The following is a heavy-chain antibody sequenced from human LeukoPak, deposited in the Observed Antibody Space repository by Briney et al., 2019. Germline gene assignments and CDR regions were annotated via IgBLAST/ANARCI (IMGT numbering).Heavy chain of an antibody. J-gene: IGHJ4*02. D-gene: IGHD2-15*01. CDR1: GFTFSDYY. CDR2: ISGSGGST. V-gene: IGHV3-23*01. Sequence: TGGSLRLSCAASGFTFSDYYMSWIRQAPGKGLEWVSAISGSGGSTYYADSVKGRFTISRDNSKNTLYLQMSSLRAEDTAVYYCAKGILDCSGGSCYYFDYWGQGTLVTVSS. CDR3: AKGILDCSGGSCYYFDY.